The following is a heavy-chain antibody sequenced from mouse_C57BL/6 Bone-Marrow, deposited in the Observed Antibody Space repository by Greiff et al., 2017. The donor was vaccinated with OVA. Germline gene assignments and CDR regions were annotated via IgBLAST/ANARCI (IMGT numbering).Heavy chain of an antibody. CDR3: ARRYYYGSPYYFDY. J-gene: IGHJ2*01. V-gene: IGHV1-63*01. CDR1: GYTFTNYW. CDR2: IYPGGGYT. Sequence: QVQLQQSGAELVRPGTSVKMSCKASGYTFTNYWIGWAKQRPGHGLEWIGDIYPGGGYTNYNEKFKGKATLTADKSSSPAYMQFSSLTSEDSAIYYCARRYYYGSPYYFDYWGQGTTLTVSS. D-gene: IGHD1-1*01.